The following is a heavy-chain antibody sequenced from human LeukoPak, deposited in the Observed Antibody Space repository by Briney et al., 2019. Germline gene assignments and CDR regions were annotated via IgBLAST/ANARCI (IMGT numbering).Heavy chain of an antibody. J-gene: IGHJ3*02. D-gene: IGHD1-26*01. CDR1: GGSISSYY. CDR3: ARSPIGWELLSGGAFDI. V-gene: IGHV4-59*01. Sequence: SETLSLTCTVSGGSISSYYWSWIRQPPGKGLEWIGYIYYIGSTNYNPSLKSRVTISVDTSKNQFSLKLSSVTAADTAVYYCARSPIGWELLSGGAFDIWGQGTMVTVSS. CDR2: IYYIGST.